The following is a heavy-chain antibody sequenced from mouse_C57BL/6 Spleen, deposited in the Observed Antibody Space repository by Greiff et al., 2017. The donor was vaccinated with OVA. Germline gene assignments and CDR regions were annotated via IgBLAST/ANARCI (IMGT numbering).Heavy chain of an antibody. CDR1: GFTFSDYG. J-gene: IGHJ1*03. Sequence: EVNLVESGGGLVKPGGSLKLSCAASGFTFSDYGMHWVRQAPEKGLEWVAYISSGSSTIYYADTVKGRFTISSDNAKNTLFLKMTSLRSEDTAMYYCARDYGSSYEGYFDVWGTGTTVTVSS. CDR3: ARDYGSSYEGYFDV. CDR2: ISSGSSTI. V-gene: IGHV5-17*01. D-gene: IGHD1-1*01.